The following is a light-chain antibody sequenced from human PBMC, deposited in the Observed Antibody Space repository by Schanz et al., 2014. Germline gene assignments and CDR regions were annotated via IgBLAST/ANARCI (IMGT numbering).Light chain of an antibody. J-gene: IGKJ3*01. Sequence: DIQMTQSPSSLSASVGDRVTITCRASQGISNFLAWYQQKPGKIPRLLIYGASTLQSGVPSRFSGSGSGTDFTLTISSLQPEDVSTYYCQSYNSAPKITFGPGTKVDIK. V-gene: IGKV1-27*01. CDR1: QGISNF. CDR3: QSYNSAPKIT. CDR2: GAS.